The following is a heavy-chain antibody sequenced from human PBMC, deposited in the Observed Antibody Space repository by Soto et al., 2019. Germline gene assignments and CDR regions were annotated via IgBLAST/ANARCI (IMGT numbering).Heavy chain of an antibody. Sequence: TLSLTCTVSGGSISSYYWSWIRQPPGKGLEWIGYIYYSGSTNYNPSLKSRVTISVDTSKNQFSLKLSSVTAADTAVYYCARERYYGMDVWGQGTTVTVSS. V-gene: IGHV4-59*01. CDR1: GGSISSYY. J-gene: IGHJ6*02. CDR3: ARERYYGMDV. CDR2: IYYSGST.